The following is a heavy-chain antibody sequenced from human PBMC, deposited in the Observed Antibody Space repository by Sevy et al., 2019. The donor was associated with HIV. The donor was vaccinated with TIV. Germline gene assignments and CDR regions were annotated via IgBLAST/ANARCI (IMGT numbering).Heavy chain of an antibody. CDR2: INPTSSST. CDR3: ARGDGTGRCFDS. CDR1: GYNYNNYY. V-gene: IGHV1-46*02. J-gene: IGHJ4*02. D-gene: IGHD1-26*01. Sequence: ASVKVSCKASGYNYNNYYIHWVRLALRQGLQWMGVINPTSSSTYYPPKFQGRVTMTRDTSTSTVSLDLSSLRSEDTAVYYCARGDGTGRCFDSWGQGTLVTVSS.